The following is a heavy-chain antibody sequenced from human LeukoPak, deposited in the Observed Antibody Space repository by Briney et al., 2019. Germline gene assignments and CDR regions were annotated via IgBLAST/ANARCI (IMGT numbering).Heavy chain of an antibody. D-gene: IGHD6-19*01. CDR2: IYYSGST. V-gene: IGHV4-59*01. CDR1: GGSISSYY. J-gene: IGHJ5*02. CDR3: ARDVRLKDFIAVAPWFDP. Sequence: PSETLSLTCTVSGGSISSYYWSWIRQPPGKGLEWIGYIYYSGSTNYNPSLKSRVTISVDTSKNQFSLKLSSVTAADTAVYYCARDVRLKDFIAVAPWFDPWGQGTLVTVSS.